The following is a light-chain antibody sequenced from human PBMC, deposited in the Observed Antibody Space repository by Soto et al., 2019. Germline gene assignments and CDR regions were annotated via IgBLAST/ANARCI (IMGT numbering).Light chain of an antibody. CDR3: QQSYSRPRT. Sequence: IQMSLSASALSASMGDRVTITCRASQSISTYLDWYLQKPGKAPNLLIYTTSILESGVPSRFSGSGSGTDFTLTISSLQPEDFATYFCQQSYSRPRTFGQGTKVDIK. J-gene: IGKJ1*01. CDR1: QSISTY. V-gene: IGKV1-39*01. CDR2: TTS.